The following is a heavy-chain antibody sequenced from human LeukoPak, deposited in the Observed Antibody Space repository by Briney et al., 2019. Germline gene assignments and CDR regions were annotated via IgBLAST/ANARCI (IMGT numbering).Heavy chain of an antibody. CDR2: INHSGST. CDR3: ARERPRLTYGSGSYYNGYYFDY. V-gene: IGHV4-34*01. CDR1: GGSFSGYY. D-gene: IGHD3-10*01. J-gene: IGHJ4*02. Sequence: PSETLSLTCAVYGGSFSGYYWSGVPDPPGKGLEWSGEINHSGSTNHNPSLKSRVTISVDTSKSQFSLKLSSVTAADTAVYYCARERPRLTYGSGSYYNGYYFDYWGQGTLVTVSS.